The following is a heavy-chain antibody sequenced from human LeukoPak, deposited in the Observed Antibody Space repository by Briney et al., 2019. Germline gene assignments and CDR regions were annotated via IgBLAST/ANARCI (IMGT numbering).Heavy chain of an antibody. D-gene: IGHD3-9*01. CDR2: IKQDGSEK. CDR1: GFTFSSYW. CDR3: ARDILTGYYND. Sequence: PGGSLRLSCAASGFTFSSYWMSWVRQAPGRGLEWVANIKQDGSEKYSVDSVKGRFTISRDNAKNSLYLQMNSLRAEDTAVYYCARDILTGYYNDWGQGTLVTVSS. V-gene: IGHV3-7*01. J-gene: IGHJ4*02.